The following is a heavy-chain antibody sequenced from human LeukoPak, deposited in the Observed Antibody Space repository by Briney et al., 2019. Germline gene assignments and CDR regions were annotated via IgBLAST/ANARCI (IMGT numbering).Heavy chain of an antibody. CDR1: GFTVSSNY. J-gene: IGHJ5*02. CDR3: AREGPHSSGWFDP. CDR2: IYSGGST. V-gene: IGHV3-66*01. Sequence: GGSLRPSCAASGFTVSSNYMSWVRQAPGKGLEWVSVIYSGGSTYYADSVKGRFTISRDNSKNTLYLQMNSLRAEDTAVYYCAREGPHSSGWFDPWGQGTLVTVSS.